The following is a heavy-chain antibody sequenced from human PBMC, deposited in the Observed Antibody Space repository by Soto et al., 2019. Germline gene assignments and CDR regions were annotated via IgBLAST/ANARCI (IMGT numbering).Heavy chain of an antibody. D-gene: IGHD3-22*01. CDR3: ASRSRRDSSGYCPDY. V-gene: IGHV1-69*12. CDR1: GGTFSSYA. Sequence: QVQLVQSGAEVKKPGSSVKVSCKASGGTFSSYAISWVRQAPGQGLEWMGGIIPIFGTANYAQKFQGRVTIXXDXSTXTAYMELRSLRSEDTAVYYCASRSRRDSSGYCPDYWGQGTLVTVSS. CDR2: IIPIFGTA. J-gene: IGHJ4*02.